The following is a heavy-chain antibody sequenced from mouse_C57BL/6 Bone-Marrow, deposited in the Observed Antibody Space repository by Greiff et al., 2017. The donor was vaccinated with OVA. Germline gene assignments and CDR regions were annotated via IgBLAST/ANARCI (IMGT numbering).Heavy chain of an antibody. V-gene: IGHV1-66*01. CDR1: GYSFTSYY. J-gene: IGHJ4*01. Sequence: QVQLQQSGPELVKPGASVKIPCKASGYSFTSYYIHWVKQRPGQGLEWIGWIYPGSGNTKYNEKFKGKATLTADTSSSTAYMQLSSLTSEDSAVYYCAREGPYAMDYWGQGTSVTVSS. CDR2: IYPGSGNT. CDR3: AREGPYAMDY.